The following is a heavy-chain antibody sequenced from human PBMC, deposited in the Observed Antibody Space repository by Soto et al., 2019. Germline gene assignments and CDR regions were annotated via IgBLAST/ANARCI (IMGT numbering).Heavy chain of an antibody. CDR3: AHXXGXXXXXXGSYRPYFDY. D-gene: IGHD3-16*02. CDR2: IYWDDDK. J-gene: IGHJ4*02. Sequence: QITLKESGPTLVKPTQTLTLTCTFSGFSLSTSGVGVGWIRQPPGKALEWLALIYWDDDKRYSPSLKSRLTITKDTSKNQVVLTMTNMDPVDTATYYCAHXXGXXXXXXGSYRPYFDYWGQGTLVTXXS. CDR1: GFSLSTSGVG. V-gene: IGHV2-5*02.